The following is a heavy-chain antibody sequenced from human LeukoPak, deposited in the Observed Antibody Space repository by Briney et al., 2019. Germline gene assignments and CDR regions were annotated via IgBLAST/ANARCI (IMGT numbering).Heavy chain of an antibody. V-gene: IGHV4-39*07. CDR1: GGSISTSNYY. CDR3: ARDGRYHYDNSGYPLDY. D-gene: IGHD3-22*01. J-gene: IGHJ4*02. CDR2: IFYSGST. Sequence: SETLSLTCTVSGGSISTSNYYWGWIRQPPGKGLEWIGNIFYSGSTYYSPSLRSRVTISLDTSRNQFSLKLNSVTAADTAVYYCARDGRYHYDNSGYPLDYWGQGTLVTVSS.